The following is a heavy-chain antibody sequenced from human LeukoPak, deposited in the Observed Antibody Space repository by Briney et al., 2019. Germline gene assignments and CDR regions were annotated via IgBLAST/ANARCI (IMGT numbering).Heavy chain of an antibody. V-gene: IGHV3-21*01. CDR3: ARDPGYCSSTSCSP. CDR2: ISSSSYI. J-gene: IGHJ5*02. D-gene: IGHD2-2*01. Sequence: GGSLRLSCAASGFTFSSYSMNWVRQAPGKGLEWVSSISSSSYIYYADSVKGRFTISRDNAKNSLYLQMNSLRAEDTAVYYCARDPGYCSSTSCSPWGQGTLVTVSS. CDR1: GFTFSSYS.